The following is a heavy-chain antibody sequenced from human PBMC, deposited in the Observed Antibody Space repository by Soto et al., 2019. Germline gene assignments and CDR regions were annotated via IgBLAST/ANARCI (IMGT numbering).Heavy chain of an antibody. V-gene: IGHV4-31*03. J-gene: IGHJ4*02. CDR3: ARSKYYYYFGY. CDR1: GGSISSRGYY. Sequence: SETLSLTCTLSGGSISSRGYYWSWIRQHPGKGLEWIWYIYYSVSTYYNPSLKSRVTISVDTSKNQFSLKLSSVTAADTAVYYCARSKYYYYFGYCRQGTRGTVSS. D-gene: IGHD3-10*01. CDR2: IYYSVST.